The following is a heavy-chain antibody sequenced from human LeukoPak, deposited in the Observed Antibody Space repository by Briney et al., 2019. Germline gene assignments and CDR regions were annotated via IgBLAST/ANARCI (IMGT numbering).Heavy chain of an antibody. CDR2: IGIDSGNT. Sequence: GGPLTLSCAASGFRLSDYRLNWIRDAPRKGVEGISYIGIDSGNTNYADSVKGRFTISGDKAKNSLYLQMNSLRVEDTAVYYCARDYKYAFDNWGQGTLVTVSS. CDR3: ARDYKYAFDN. V-gene: IGHV3-11*06. J-gene: IGHJ4*02. D-gene: IGHD5-24*01. CDR1: GFRLSDYR.